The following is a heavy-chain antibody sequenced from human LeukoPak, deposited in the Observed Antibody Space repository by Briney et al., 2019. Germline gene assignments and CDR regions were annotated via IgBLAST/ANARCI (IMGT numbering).Heavy chain of an antibody. V-gene: IGHV4-4*07. D-gene: IGHD6-13*01. CDR3: ARDDLAAAGTYYFDY. Sequence: SETLSLTCTVSGGSISSYYWSWIRQPAGKGLEWIGRIYTSGSTNYNPSLKSRVTMSVDTSKNQFSLKLNSVTAADTAVYYCARDDLAAAGTYYFDYWGQGTLVTVSS. CDR2: IYTSGST. J-gene: IGHJ4*02. CDR1: GGSISSYY.